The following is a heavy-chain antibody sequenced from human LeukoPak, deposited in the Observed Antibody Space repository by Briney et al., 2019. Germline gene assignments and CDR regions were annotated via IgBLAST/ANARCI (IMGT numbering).Heavy chain of an antibody. CDR3: ARDWDYRGMDV. CDR1: GYTFTSSG. CDR2: INVYNGNT. Sequence: ASVKVSCKASGYTFTSSGIGWVRQAPGQGLEWIGWINVYNGNTNYAQKFQGRVTVTTDTSTTTAYMELTSLRSDDTAVYYCARDWDYRGMDVWGQGTTVTVSS. D-gene: IGHD4/OR15-4a*01. V-gene: IGHV1-18*01. J-gene: IGHJ6*02.